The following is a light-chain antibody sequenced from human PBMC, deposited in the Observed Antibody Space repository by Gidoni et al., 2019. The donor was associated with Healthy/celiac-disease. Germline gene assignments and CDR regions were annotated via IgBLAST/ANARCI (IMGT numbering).Light chain of an antibody. J-gene: IGLJ2*01. V-gene: IGLV6-57*02. CDR3: QSYDSSIVV. Sequence: NFMLTQPHSVSESPGKTVTISCTGSSGRIVSRSVQWYQQRPGSAPTTVICEGDKRPSGVPDRFSGSIASSSNSASLTISGLKTEDEADYYCQSYDSSIVVFGGGTKLTVL. CDR2: EGD. CDR1: SGRIVSRS.